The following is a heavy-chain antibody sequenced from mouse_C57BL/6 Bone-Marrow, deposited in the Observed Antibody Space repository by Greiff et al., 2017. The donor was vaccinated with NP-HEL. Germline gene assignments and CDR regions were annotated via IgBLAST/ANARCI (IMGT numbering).Heavy chain of an antibody. Sequence: VQLHQSGAELVRPGTSVKVSCKASGYAFTNYLIEWVKQRPGQGLEWIGVINPGSGGTNYNEKFKGKATLTADKSSSTAYMQLSSLTSEDSAVYFCARRPLRRGFAYWGQGTLVTVSA. CDR2: INPGSGGT. CDR3: ARRPLRRGFAY. D-gene: IGHD1-2*01. CDR1: GYAFTNYL. J-gene: IGHJ3*01. V-gene: IGHV1-54*01.